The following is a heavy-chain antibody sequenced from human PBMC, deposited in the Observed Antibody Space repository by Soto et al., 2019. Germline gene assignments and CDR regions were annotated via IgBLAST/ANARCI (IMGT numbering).Heavy chain of an antibody. D-gene: IGHD6-6*01. V-gene: IGHV1-18*01. CDR2: ISAYNGNT. CDR1: GYTFTSYG. CDR3: ARVAHSEQLVPNIDY. J-gene: IGHJ4*02. Sequence: QVQLVQSGAEVKKPGASVKVSCKASGYTFTSYGISWVRQAPGQGLEWMGWISAYNGNTNYAQKLQGRVTMTTDTPTSTAYRELRSLRSDDTAVYYCARVAHSEQLVPNIDYWGQGTLVTVSS.